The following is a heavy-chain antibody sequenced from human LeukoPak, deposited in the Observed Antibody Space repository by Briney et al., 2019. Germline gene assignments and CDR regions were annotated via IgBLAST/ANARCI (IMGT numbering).Heavy chain of an antibody. V-gene: IGHV1-2*02. Sequence: GASVKVSCKASGYTFTGYYIHYVRQALGQGLEWMGWINPNTGDTKYAQKFQGRGTMTRDTSISTAYMELSRLRSDDTTVYYCARQSLRNFDYWGQGTLVTVSS. CDR2: INPNTGDT. D-gene: IGHD5/OR15-5a*01. CDR3: ARQSLRNFDY. J-gene: IGHJ4*02. CDR1: GYTFTGYY.